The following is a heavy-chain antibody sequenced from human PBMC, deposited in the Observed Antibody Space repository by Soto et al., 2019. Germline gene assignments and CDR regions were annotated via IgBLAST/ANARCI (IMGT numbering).Heavy chain of an antibody. CDR1: GGSIRSSSYY. CDR3: ARRQMVATTFDY. V-gene: IGHV4-39*01. J-gene: IGHJ4*02. CDR2: IDYSVST. D-gene: IGHD5-12*01. Sequence: QLQLQESGPGLVKPSETLSLTCTVSGGSIRSSSYYWGWIRQPPGKGLEWIGSIDYSVSTYYNPSLKSRVTISVDTSKNQFSLKLSSVTAADTAVYYCARRQMVATTFDYWGKGTLVTVSS.